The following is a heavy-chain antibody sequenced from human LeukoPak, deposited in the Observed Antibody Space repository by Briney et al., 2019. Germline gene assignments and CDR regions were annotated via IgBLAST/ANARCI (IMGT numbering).Heavy chain of an antibody. CDR3: ARAGYGSGGSCYDQGHYGMDV. CDR2: ISSSSRYI. J-gene: IGHJ6*02. Sequence: GGSLRLSCAPSGFTFSSYSMNWVRPAPGKGLWWVSSISSSSRYIYYADSVKGGFTISRDNAKNSLYLQMNSQRAEYTSVYYCARAGYGSGGSCYDQGHYGMDVWGQGTTVTVSS. V-gene: IGHV3-21*01. D-gene: IGHD2-15*01. CDR1: GFTFSSYS.